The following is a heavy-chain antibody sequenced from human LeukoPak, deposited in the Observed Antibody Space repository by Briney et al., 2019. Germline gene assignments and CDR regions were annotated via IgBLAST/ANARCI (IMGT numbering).Heavy chain of an antibody. J-gene: IGHJ4*02. CDR1: GLTFSNAW. V-gene: IGHV3-15*01. Sequence: GRSLRLSWAASGLTFSNAWMTWVRPPPGKGLGWVGRIKSKTDGGTTDYAALVKGRFTISRDDSKNTLYLQIDSLKTEDTAVYYCTTKYTSSWSPTNWGQGTLVTVSS. D-gene: IGHD6-13*01. CDR2: IKSKTDGGTT. CDR3: TTKYTSSWSPTN.